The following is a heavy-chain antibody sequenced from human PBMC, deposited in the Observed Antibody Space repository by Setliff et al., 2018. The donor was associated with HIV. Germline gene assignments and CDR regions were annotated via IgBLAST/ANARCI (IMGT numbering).Heavy chain of an antibody. CDR2: IYYSGST. CDR1: GGSFSGNY. V-gene: IGHV4-34*01. CDR3: ARQGLVLVPASIDWRLPPSPIDY. Sequence: SETLSLTCAVYGGSFSGNYWNWIRQPPGKGLEWIASIYYSGSTYYNPSLKSRITISVDTSKNQFSLRLSSVTAADTAVYYCARQGLVLVPASIDWRLPPSPIDYWGQGALVTAPQ. J-gene: IGHJ4*02. D-gene: IGHD2-2*01.